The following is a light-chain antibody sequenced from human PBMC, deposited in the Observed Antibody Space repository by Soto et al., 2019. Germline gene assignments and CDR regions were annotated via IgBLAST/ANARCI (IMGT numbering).Light chain of an antibody. CDR3: QQYYSTLWT. J-gene: IGKJ1*01. CDR2: WAS. Sequence: VVMTQSLASLAVSLGERATINCKSSQSVLYSSNNKNYLAWYQQKPGQPPKLLIYWASTRESGVPDRFSGSGSGTDFTLTISSLQAEDVAVYYCQQYYSTLWTFGQGTKVDIK. CDR1: QSVLYSSNNKNY. V-gene: IGKV4-1*01.